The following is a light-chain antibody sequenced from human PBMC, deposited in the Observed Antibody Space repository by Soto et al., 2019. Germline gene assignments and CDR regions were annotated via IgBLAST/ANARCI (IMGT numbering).Light chain of an antibody. CDR3: QQFNSYSWT. V-gene: IGKV1-5*01. J-gene: IGKJ1*01. CDR1: QTISSW. Sequence: DIQRTQSPSTLSGSLGDRATISCRARQTISSWVAWYQQKPGKAPKLLIYDASSLERLVPSRFIGSGSGTEFTLTISRLKPDDFATYYCQQFNSYSWTFGQGTKVDIK. CDR2: DAS.